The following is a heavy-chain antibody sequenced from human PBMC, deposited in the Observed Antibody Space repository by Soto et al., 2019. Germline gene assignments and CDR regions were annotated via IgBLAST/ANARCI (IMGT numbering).Heavy chain of an antibody. Sequence: QVHLVESGGGVVQPGRSLRLSCAASGFSFSNYAMHWVRQAPGKGLVWLALISYDGSNKYYADSVKGRFTVSRDNSKNTRYLQMNSLRPEDTAVYYCAKTGRDYGDSPNDYWGQGTLVTVSS. V-gene: IGHV3-30*18. CDR3: AKTGRDYGDSPNDY. D-gene: IGHD4-17*01. J-gene: IGHJ4*02. CDR1: GFSFSNYA. CDR2: ISYDGSNK.